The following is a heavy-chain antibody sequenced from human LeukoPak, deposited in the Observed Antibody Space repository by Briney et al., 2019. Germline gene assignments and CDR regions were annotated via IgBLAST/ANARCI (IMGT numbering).Heavy chain of an antibody. D-gene: IGHD2-21*01. J-gene: IGHJ4*02. Sequence: ASVKVSCKASGYTFTRYYMHWVRQAPGQGLEWMGMINPSGGDTTYAQKLQGRVTMTRDTSTSTVCMGLSSLRSEDTAVYYCARENGGEDYWGQGTLVTVSS. CDR2: INPSGGDT. CDR1: GYTFTRYY. V-gene: IGHV1-46*01. CDR3: ARENGGEDY.